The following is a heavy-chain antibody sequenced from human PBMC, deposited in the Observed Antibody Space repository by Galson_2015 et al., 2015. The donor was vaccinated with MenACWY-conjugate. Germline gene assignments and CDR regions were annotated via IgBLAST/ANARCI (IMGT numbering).Heavy chain of an antibody. J-gene: IGHJ4*02. CDR2: INWNGGST. V-gene: IGHV3-20*04. CDR1: GFTFDDYA. D-gene: IGHD3-22*01. CDR3: ARRPDNSYYDRAGYYYVFDY. Sequence: SLRLSCAASGFTFDDYAMSWVRHAPGKGLEWVSGINWNGGSTGYADSVKGRFTISRDNVKNSLYLQMNSLRAEDTAFYYCARRPDNSYYDRAGYYYVFDYWGQGTLVTVSS.